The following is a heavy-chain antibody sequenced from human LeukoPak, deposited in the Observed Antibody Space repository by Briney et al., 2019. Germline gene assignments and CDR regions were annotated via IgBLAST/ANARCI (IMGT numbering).Heavy chain of an antibody. V-gene: IGHV4-59*01. CDR3: ARGLHWLDP. CDR1: GGSIRSYY. Sequence: SETLSLTCTVSGGSIRSYYWSWIRQPAGKGLEWIGHIFDSVSTNYNPPLKSRVTISVDTSKNQFSLKLSSVTAADTAVYYCARGLHWLDPWGQGTLVSVSS. CDR2: IFDSVST. J-gene: IGHJ5*02.